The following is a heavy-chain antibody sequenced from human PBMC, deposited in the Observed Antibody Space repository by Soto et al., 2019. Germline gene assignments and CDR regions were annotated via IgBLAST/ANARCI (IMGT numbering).Heavy chain of an antibody. D-gene: IGHD3-16*02. CDR1: GFSIRKFW. CDR3: ARGFRWGMDV. CDR2: INSDGSTT. J-gene: IGHJ6*02. V-gene: IGHV3-74*01. Sequence: GGSLRLSCVASGFSIRKFWIHWGRQAPGKGLVWVSRINSDGSTTDYADSVKGRFTISRDNAKNTLYLQMNSLRAEDTALYYCARGFRWGMDVWGQGTTVTVSS.